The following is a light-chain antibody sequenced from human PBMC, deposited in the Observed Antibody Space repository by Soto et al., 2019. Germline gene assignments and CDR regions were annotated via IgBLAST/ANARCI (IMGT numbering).Light chain of an antibody. J-gene: IGKJ2*01. CDR2: DVS. CDR1: QSVSTY. Sequence: EIVLTQSPATLSLSPGERATLSCRASQSVSTYLAWYQQTPGQPPRLLIYDVSNRATGIPARFSGSGSGTDFTLTISSLEPEDFAVYYCQQRTNWPRMYTFGQGTKLEIK. V-gene: IGKV3-11*01. CDR3: QQRTNWPRMYT.